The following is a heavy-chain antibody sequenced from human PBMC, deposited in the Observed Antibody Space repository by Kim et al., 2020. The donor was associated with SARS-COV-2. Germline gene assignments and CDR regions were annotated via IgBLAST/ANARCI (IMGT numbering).Heavy chain of an antibody. J-gene: IGHJ6*02. CDR1: GYSFTSYW. CDR2: IYPGDSDT. V-gene: IGHV5-51*01. CDR3: ARQLRQLVPYYYYGMDV. D-gene: IGHD6-13*01. Sequence: GESLKISCKGSGYSFTSYWIGWVRQMPGKGLEWMGIIYPGDSDTRYSPSFQGQVTISADKSISTAYLQWSSLKASDTAMYYCARQLRQLVPYYYYGMDVWGQGTTVTVSS.